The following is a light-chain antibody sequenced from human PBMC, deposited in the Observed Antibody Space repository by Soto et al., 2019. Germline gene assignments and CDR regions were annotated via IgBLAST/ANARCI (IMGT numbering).Light chain of an antibody. J-gene: IGKJ4*01. Sequence: EKVMTQSPATLSVSPGERATLSCRASQSVRSNLAWYQQKPGQAPRLLIYSVSTRATGIPARFSGSGSGTEFTLTIRSLQSEDFAVYYCQQYNNWPFTFGGGTKVEIK. V-gene: IGKV3-15*01. CDR3: QQYNNWPFT. CDR2: SVS. CDR1: QSVRSN.